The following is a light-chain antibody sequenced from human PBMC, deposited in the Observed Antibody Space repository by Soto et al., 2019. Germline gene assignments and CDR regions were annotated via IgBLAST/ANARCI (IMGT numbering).Light chain of an antibody. CDR2: LGS. Sequence: DIVMTQSPLSLPVTPGEPASISCRSSQSLLHSNGYNYLDWYLQKPGQSPQLLNYLGSNRASGVPDRCSGGGSGTYFTLKISRVEAEYVGVYYCMQALQAPPAFGGGTKVEIK. V-gene: IGKV2-28*01. CDR1: QSLLHSNGYNY. CDR3: MQALQAPPA. J-gene: IGKJ4*01.